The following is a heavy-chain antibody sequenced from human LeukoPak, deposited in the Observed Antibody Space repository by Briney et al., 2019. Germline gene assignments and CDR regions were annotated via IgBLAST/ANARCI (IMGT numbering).Heavy chain of an antibody. V-gene: IGHV1-46*01. D-gene: IGHD3-16*02. CDR3: ARVLGVWGSYRYEYDAFDI. CDR2: INPSGDST. J-gene: IGHJ3*02. Sequence: ASVKVSCKASGYTFTSYYMHWVRQAPGQGLEWMGIINPSGDSTSYAQKFQGRVTMTRDTSTSTVYMELSSLRSEDTAVYYCARVLGVWGSYRYEYDAFDIWGQGTMVTVSS. CDR1: GYTFTSYY.